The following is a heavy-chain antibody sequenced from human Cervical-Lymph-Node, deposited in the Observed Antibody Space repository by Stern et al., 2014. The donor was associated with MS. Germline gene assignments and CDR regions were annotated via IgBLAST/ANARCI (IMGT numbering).Heavy chain of an antibody. D-gene: IGHD4-17*01. Sequence: MQLVESGGGVVQPGRSLRLSCAASGFIFNYYGMYWVRQAPGRGLQWVAVISNDGSSREYADSVKGRFTISRDNSKNTLFLQMSSLRVEDTGVYYCASRYDYGDYIYWGQGTLVTVSS. V-gene: IGHV3-30*03. CDR2: ISNDGSSR. CDR1: GFIFNYYG. J-gene: IGHJ4*02. CDR3: ASRYDYGDYIY.